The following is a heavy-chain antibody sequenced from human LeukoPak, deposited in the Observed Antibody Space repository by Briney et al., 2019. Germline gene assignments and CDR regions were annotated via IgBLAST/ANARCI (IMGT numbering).Heavy chain of an antibody. CDR3: ARKSASGNYPLDY. CDR1: GFNFGSYS. CDR2: ISADSAAT. J-gene: IGHJ4*02. D-gene: IGHD3-10*01. V-gene: IGHV3-23*01. Sequence: GGSLRLTCAASGFNFGSYSMTWVRQAPGKGLEWVSVISADSAATFYADSVKGRFTISRDNGRNTVFLQMSSLRAEDTALYYCARKSASGNYPLDYWGQGTLVTVSS.